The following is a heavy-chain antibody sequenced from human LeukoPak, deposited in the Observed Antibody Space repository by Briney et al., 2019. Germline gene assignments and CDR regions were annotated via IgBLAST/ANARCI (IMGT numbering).Heavy chain of an antibody. CDR3: ARPRFGELNAFDI. J-gene: IGHJ3*02. Sequence: PSETLSLTCAVYGGSFSGYYWSWIRQPPGKGLEWIGEVNHSGSTNYNPSLKSRVTISVDTSKNQFSLKLSSVTAADTAVYYCARPRFGELNAFDIRGQGTMVTVSS. D-gene: IGHD3-10*01. CDR1: GGSFSGYY. V-gene: IGHV4-34*01. CDR2: VNHSGST.